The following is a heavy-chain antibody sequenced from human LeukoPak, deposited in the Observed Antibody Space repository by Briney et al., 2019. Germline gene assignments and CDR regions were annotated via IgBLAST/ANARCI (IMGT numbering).Heavy chain of an antibody. V-gene: IGHV1-69*05. Sequence: GASVKVSCKAFGYTFTSYGISWVRQAPGQGLEWMGRIIPIFGTANYAQKFQGRVTITTDESTSTAYMELSSLRSEDTAVYYCARGMAVLYYYDSSGYPTEPGGYYYMDVWGKGTTVTVSS. CDR2: IIPIFGTA. J-gene: IGHJ6*03. CDR1: GYTFTSYG. CDR3: ARGMAVLYYYDSSGYPTEPGGYYYMDV. D-gene: IGHD3-22*01.